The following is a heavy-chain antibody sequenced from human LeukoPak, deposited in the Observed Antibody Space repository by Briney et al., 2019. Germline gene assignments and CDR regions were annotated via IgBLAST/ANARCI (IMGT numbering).Heavy chain of an antibody. V-gene: IGHV1-46*01. Sequence: ASVKVSCKASGYTFTSYYMHWVRQAPGQGLEWMGIINPSGGSTSYAQKFQGRVTMTRDMSTSTVYMELSSLRSEDTAVYYCASSRVHYYDSSGYHTSAFDIWGQGTMVTVSS. D-gene: IGHD3-22*01. CDR2: INPSGGST. CDR1: GYTFTSYY. J-gene: IGHJ3*02. CDR3: ASSRVHYYDSSGYHTSAFDI.